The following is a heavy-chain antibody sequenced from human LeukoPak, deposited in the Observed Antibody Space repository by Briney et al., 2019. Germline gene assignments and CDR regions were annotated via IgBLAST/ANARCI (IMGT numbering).Heavy chain of an antibody. CDR3: TKDRYCTTPSCPLDY. D-gene: IGHD2-2*01. V-gene: IGHV3-43*01. CDR1: GFTFDDYT. CDR2: ISRDGDYT. Sequence: GGSLRLSCAASGFTFDDYTFHWVRHAPGKGLEWVSLISRDGDYTYYADSVKGRFTISRDNRKNTVYLQMSSLRTEDTALYYCTKDRYCTTPSCPLDYWGQGTLVTVSS. J-gene: IGHJ4*02.